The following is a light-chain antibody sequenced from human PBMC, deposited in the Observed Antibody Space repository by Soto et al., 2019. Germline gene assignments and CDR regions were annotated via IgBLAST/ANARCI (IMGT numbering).Light chain of an antibody. CDR3: AAWDATLSLWV. J-gene: IGLJ3*02. CDR1: TSNIGSHH. CDR2: KSD. Sequence: QSVLTQPRSASGTPGQRVTMSCSGSTSNIGSHHVYWYQQLPGTAPKLLIYKSDQRPSGVPDRFSGSKSGTSASLDISGLRSEDEADYYCAAWDATLSLWVFGGGTQLTVL. V-gene: IGLV1-47*01.